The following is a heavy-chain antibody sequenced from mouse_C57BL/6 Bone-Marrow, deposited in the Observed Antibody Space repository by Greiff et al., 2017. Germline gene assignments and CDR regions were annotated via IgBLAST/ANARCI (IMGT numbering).Heavy chain of an antibody. J-gene: IGHJ4*01. CDR3: ARLDYDYDAGLYYYAMDY. CDR2: INPSSGYT. V-gene: IGHV1-7*01. D-gene: IGHD2-4*01. Sequence: VQLQQSGAELAKPGASVKLSCKASGYTFTSYWMHWVKQRPGPGLEWIGHINPSSGYTKYNQKFKDKATLTADKSSSTAYMQLSSLTYEYSAVYYCARLDYDYDAGLYYYAMDYWGQGTSVTVSS. CDR1: GYTFTSYW.